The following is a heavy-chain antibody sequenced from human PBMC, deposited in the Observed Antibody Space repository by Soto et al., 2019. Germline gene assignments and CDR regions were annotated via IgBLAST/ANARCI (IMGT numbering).Heavy chain of an antibody. V-gene: IGHV3-11*06. D-gene: IGHD2-2*01. CDR3: ARAPDIVVVPAAGVIDY. CDR2: ISSSSSYT. CDR1: GFTFSDYY. J-gene: IGHJ4*02. Sequence: GGSLRLSCAASGFTFSDYYMSWIRQAPGKGLEWVSYISSSSSYTNYADPVKGRFTISRDNAKNSLYLQMNSLRAEDTAVYYCARAPDIVVVPAAGVIDYWGQGTLVTVSS.